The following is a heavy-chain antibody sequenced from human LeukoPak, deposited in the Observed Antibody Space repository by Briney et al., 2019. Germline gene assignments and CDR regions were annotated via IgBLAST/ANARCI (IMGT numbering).Heavy chain of an antibody. CDR2: IYYSGST. CDR3: ARDPYSGSYYNAFDI. V-gene: IGHV4-59*01. Sequence: SETLSLTCTVSGGSISSYYWSWIRQPPGKGLEWIGYIYYSGSTNYNPSLKSRVTISVDTSKNQFSLKLSSVTAADTAVYYCARDPYSGSYYNAFDIWGQGTMVTVSS. D-gene: IGHD1-26*01. J-gene: IGHJ3*02. CDR1: GGSISSYY.